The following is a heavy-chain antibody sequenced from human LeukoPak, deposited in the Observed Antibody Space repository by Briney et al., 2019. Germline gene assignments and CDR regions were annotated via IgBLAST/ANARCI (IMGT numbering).Heavy chain of an antibody. V-gene: IGHV4-34*01. D-gene: IGHD2-15*01. CDR3: ARGQGLARLHIRGGFDY. Sequence: SETLSLTCAVYGGSFSGYYWSWIRQPPGKGLEWIGEINHSGSTNYNPSLKSRVTISVDTSKNQFSLKLSSVTAADTAVYYCARGQGLARLHIRGGFDYWGQGTLVTVSS. J-gene: IGHJ4*02. CDR2: INHSGST. CDR1: GGSFSGYY.